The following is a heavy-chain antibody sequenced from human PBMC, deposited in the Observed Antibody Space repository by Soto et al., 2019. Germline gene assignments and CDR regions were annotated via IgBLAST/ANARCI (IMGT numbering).Heavy chain of an antibody. CDR1: GYTLTELS. CDR3: ARSIAPPDYFDY. V-gene: IGHV1-24*01. J-gene: IGHJ4*02. Sequence: SVKVSCKVSGYTLTELSMHWVREAPGKGLEWMGGFDPEDGETIYAQRFQGRVTMTEDTSTDTAYMELSSLRSEDTATYYCARSIAPPDYFDYWGQGTLVTVSS. D-gene: IGHD6-6*01. CDR2: FDPEDGET.